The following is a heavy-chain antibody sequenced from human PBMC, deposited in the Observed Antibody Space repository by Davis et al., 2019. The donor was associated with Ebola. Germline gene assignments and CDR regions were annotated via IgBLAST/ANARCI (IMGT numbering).Heavy chain of an antibody. J-gene: IGHJ5*02. CDR3: AREETRGSIAGWFDP. CDR2: VFYSGTP. Sequence: MPSETLSLTCTVSGYSISSGYYWGWIRQPPGKGLEWIGSVFYSGTPYYNPLLKNRITMSVDTSKNQFSVRLSSLTAADTGFYYCAREETRGSIAGWFDPWGQGTLVTVSS. CDR1: GYSISSGYY. D-gene: IGHD2-21*01. V-gene: IGHV4-38-2*02.